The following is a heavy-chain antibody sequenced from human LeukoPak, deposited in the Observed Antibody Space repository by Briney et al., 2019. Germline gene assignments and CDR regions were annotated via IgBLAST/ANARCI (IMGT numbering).Heavy chain of an antibody. J-gene: IGHJ4*02. V-gene: IGHV3-66*02. Sequence: GGSLRLSCTAYGFTVSNNYMSWVRQAPRKGLEWLSVIYSGDNTYYVESVKGRFPISRDNSKSTLFLQMNRLRAEDTAVYYCAGRRVLDATFDYWGQGTLVTVSS. CDR1: GFTVSNNY. CDR2: IYSGDNT. CDR3: AGRRVLDATFDY. D-gene: IGHD2-15*01.